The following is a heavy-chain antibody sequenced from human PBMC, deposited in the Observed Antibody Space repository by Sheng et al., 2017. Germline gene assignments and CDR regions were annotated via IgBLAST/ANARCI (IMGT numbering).Heavy chain of an antibody. J-gene: IGHJ3*02. D-gene: IGHD3-22*01. V-gene: IGHV3-7*01. Sequence: EVQLVESGGGLVQPGGSLRLSCAASGFTFSSYWMSWVRQAPGKGLEWVANIKQDGSEKYYVDSVKGRFTISRDNAKNSLYLQMNSLRAEDTAVYYCARDSPYYYDSSGYRDDAFDIWGQGTMV. CDR3: ARDSPYYYDSSGYRDDAFDI. CDR2: IKQDGSEK. CDR1: GFTFSSYW.